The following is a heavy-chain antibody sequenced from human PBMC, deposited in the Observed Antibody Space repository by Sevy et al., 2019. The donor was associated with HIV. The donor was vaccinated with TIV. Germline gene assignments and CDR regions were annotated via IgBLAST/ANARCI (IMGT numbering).Heavy chain of an antibody. V-gene: IGHV3-7*03. D-gene: IGHD2-2*01. CDR1: GFMFSNYW. CDR3: ARDCSSTSCLWGMDV. Sequence: GGSLRLSCVASGFMFSNYWMSLVRQAPGKGLEWVANIKRDGSEKYYVASVKGRFTISRDNAKNSLYLQMNSLRVEDTAVYYCARDCSSTSCLWGMDVWGPGTTVTVSS. J-gene: IGHJ6*02. CDR2: IKRDGSEK.